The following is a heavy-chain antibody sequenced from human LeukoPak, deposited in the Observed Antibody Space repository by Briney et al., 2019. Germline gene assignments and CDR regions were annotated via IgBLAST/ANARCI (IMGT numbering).Heavy chain of an antibody. J-gene: IGHJ4*02. V-gene: IGHV4-61*01. Sequence: PSETLSLTCTVSGGSVSSGSYYWSWIRQPPGKGLEWIGYIYYSGSTNYNPSLKSRVTISVDTSKNQFSLKLSSVTAADTAVYYCARMVDRMVRGVDYWGQGTLVTVSS. CDR2: IYYSGST. D-gene: IGHD3-10*01. CDR1: GGSVSSGSYY. CDR3: ARMVDRMVRGVDY.